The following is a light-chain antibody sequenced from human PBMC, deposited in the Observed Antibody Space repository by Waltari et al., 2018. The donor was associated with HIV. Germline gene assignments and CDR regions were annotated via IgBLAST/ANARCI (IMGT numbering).Light chain of an antibody. CDR3: HQYAALPRT. J-gene: IGKJ2*01. Sequence: EIVLTQSTGTLSFSPGERDTLSCRASQSVTSSHLAWYQQRPGQAPRLLIYGASSRATGIPNRFSGSGSATEFTLTISSLEPEDFAVYYCHQYAALPRTFGQGTKLEIK. CDR2: GAS. V-gene: IGKV3-20*01. CDR1: QSVTSSH.